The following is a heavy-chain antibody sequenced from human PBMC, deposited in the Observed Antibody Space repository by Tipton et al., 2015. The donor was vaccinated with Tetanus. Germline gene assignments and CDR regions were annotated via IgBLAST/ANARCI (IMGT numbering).Heavy chain of an antibody. J-gene: IGHJ4*02. CDR3: ARGWGSSWYYFDY. CDR1: GDSVSTGNFY. D-gene: IGHD6-13*01. Sequence: LRLSCTVSGDSVSTGNFYWSWIRQPPGKGLEWIGRIYTSGSTNYNPSLKSRVTMSVDTSKRQFSLKLNSVTAADTAVYYCARGWGSSWYYFDYWGQGILVTVSS. V-gene: IGHV4-61*02. CDR2: IYTSGST.